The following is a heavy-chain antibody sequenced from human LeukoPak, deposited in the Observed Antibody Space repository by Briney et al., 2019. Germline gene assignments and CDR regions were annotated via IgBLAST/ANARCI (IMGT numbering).Heavy chain of an antibody. CDR2: ISGNGRST. Sequence: GGSLRLSCAASGFTFSSYAMSWVRQAPGKGLEWVSTISGNGRSTYYGDSVKGRFTISRDNFRNTLSLQMNSLRADDTAVYYCAKDRVDGSSGYYRGAFEIWGQGTMVTVSS. J-gene: IGHJ3*02. V-gene: IGHV3-23*01. CDR3: AKDRVDGSSGYYRGAFEI. CDR1: GFTFSSYA. D-gene: IGHD3-22*01.